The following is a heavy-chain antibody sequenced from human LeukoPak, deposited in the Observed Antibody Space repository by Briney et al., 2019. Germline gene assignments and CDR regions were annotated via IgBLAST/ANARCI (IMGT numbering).Heavy chain of an antibody. CDR3: AKARSRSRDVTGRDY. CDR1: GFTFSSYA. Sequence: GGSLRLSCAASGFTFSSYAMSWVRQAPGKGLEWVSAISGSGGNTYYADSVKGRFTISRDNSKNTLYLQMNSLRAEDTAVYYCAKARSRSRDVTGRDYWGQGALVTVSS. J-gene: IGHJ4*02. CDR2: ISGSGGNT. V-gene: IGHV3-23*01. D-gene: IGHD1-14*01.